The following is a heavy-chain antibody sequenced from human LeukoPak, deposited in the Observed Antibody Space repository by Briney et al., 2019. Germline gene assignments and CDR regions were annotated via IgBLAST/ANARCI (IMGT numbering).Heavy chain of an antibody. CDR1: GYTFTGYY. J-gene: IGHJ6*03. CDR3: ARDRGYYYDSSGYKSPYYYYYMDV. Sequence: ASVKVSCKASGYTFTGYYMHWVRQAPGQGLEWMGWINPNSGGTNYAQKFQGRVTMTRDTSISTAYMELSRLRSDDTAVYYCARDRGYYYDSSGYKSPYYYYYMDVWGKGTTVTVSS. CDR2: INPNSGGT. D-gene: IGHD3-22*01. V-gene: IGHV1-2*02.